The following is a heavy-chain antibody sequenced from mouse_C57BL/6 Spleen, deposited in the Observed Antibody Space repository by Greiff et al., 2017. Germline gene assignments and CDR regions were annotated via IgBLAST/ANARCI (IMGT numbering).Heavy chain of an antibody. V-gene: IGHV1-55*01. CDR3: ARLSYDYAMDY. D-gene: IGHD1-1*01. CDR1: GYTFTSYW. CDR2: IYPGSGST. J-gene: IGHJ4*01. Sequence: QVHVKQPGAELVKPGASVKMSCKASGYTFTSYWITWVKQRPGQGLEWIGDIYPGSGSTNYNEKFKSKATLTVDTSSSTAYMQLSSLTSEDSAVYYCARLSYDYAMDYWGQGTSVTVSS.